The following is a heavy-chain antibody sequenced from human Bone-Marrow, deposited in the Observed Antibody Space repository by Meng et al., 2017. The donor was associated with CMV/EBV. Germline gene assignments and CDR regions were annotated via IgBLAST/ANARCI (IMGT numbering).Heavy chain of an antibody. V-gene: IGHV4-34*01. CDR1: GGSFSGYY. D-gene: IGHD1-1*01. CDR2: INHIGST. J-gene: IGHJ4*02. Sequence: SETLSLTCAVYGGSFSGYYWSWIRRPPGKGLEWIGEINHIGSTNYDPSLKSRVTISVDTSKNQFTLKLSSVTAADTAVYDCARPGTHYWGQGTLVTVSS. CDR3: ARPGTHY.